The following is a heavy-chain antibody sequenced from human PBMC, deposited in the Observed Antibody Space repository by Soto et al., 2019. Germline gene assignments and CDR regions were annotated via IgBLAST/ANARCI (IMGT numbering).Heavy chain of an antibody. J-gene: IGHJ3*02. CDR2: ISTSGYII. V-gene: IGHV3-48*03. CDR1: GFTFSNYE. Sequence: GGSLRLSCVASGFTFSNYEMNWVRQAPGKGLEWVSYISTSGYIIYYADSVKGRFTISRDNAKNSLFLQMNSLRVEDTAVYYCARDGLTLTADPPNAFDIWGQGTLVTVSS. D-gene: IGHD2-21*02. CDR3: ARDGLTLTADPPNAFDI.